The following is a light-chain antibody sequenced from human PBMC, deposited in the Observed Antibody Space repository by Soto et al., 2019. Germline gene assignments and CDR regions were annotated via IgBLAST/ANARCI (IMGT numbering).Light chain of an antibody. CDR1: SSDIGAYDY. J-gene: IGLJ2*01. V-gene: IGLV2-14*01. CDR3: SSYTTSHTLV. Sequence: QSVLTQPASLSGSPGQSITISCTGTSSDIGAYDYVSWYQQHPGKAPELIIYEISNRPSGVSSRFSGSKSGNTASLTISGLQAEDESDYYCSSYTTSHTLVFGGGTKLTVL. CDR2: EIS.